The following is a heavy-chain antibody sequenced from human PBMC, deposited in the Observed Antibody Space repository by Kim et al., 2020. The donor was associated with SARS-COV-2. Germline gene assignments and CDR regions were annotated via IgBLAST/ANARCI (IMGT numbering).Heavy chain of an antibody. V-gene: IGHV3-66*01. Sequence: YYADSVKGRFTISRDNSKNTLYLQMNSLRAEDTAVYYCARATYGDYPLDYWGQGTLVTVSS. CDR3: ARATYGDYPLDY. J-gene: IGHJ4*02. D-gene: IGHD4-17*01.